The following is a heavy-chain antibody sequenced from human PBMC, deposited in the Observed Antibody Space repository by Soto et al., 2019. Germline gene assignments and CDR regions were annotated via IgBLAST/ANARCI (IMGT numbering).Heavy chain of an antibody. D-gene: IGHD3-3*02. J-gene: IGHJ6*02. V-gene: IGHV3-30*04. CDR1: GFTFHSHA. CDR2: TSYDGSDK. CDR3: ARDLASGYYYYGMDV. Sequence: QVHLVESGGGVVQPGRSLRLSCAASGFTFHSHAMHWVRQAPGKGLEWVAVTSYDGSDKYYADSVKGRFTISRDNSENTLYLQMSSLSAEDTAVYFCARDLASGYYYYGMDVWGQGTTVTVSS.